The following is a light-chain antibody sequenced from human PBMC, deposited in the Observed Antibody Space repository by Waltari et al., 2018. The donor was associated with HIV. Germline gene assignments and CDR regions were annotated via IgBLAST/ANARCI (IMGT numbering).Light chain of an antibody. Sequence: EIVLTQSPGTLSLSPGERATLSCRASQSVSSTYLAWYQQKPGQAPRLLIYGASSRATGIPDRFSGSGSGTDFTLTISRLEPEDFAVYYCQHYGSSLVTFGGGTKVEIK. J-gene: IGKJ4*01. CDR2: GAS. CDR3: QHYGSSLVT. CDR1: QSVSSTY. V-gene: IGKV3-20*01.